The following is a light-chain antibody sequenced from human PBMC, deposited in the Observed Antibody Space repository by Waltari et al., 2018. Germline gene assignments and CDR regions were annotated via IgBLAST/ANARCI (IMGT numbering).Light chain of an antibody. Sequence: QSALTQPASVSGSPGQSITISCTGTSSDVGGYNYVSWYQQHPGKAPKLMIYEVSNRPSGLSNRVSGSKSGNTASLTISGLQADDEADYYCSSYTTSSTVVFGGGTKLTVL. CDR2: EVS. J-gene: IGLJ3*02. CDR1: SSDVGGYNY. CDR3: SSYTTSSTVV. V-gene: IGLV2-14*01.